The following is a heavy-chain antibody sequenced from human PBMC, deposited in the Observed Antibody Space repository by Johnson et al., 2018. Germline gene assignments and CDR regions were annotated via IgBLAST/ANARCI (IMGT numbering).Heavy chain of an antibody. CDR3: ARTGTTVVYAFDI. V-gene: IGHV3-9*01. Sequence: QPGRSLRLSCAASGFTFDDYAIHWVRQAPGKGLEWVSGISWNSGSIGYADSVKGRFTISRDNAKNSLYLQMNRLRAEDTAVYYCARTGTTVVYAFDIWGQVTMVTVSS. CDR2: ISWNSGSI. CDR1: GFTFDDYA. J-gene: IGHJ3*02. D-gene: IGHD1-14*01.